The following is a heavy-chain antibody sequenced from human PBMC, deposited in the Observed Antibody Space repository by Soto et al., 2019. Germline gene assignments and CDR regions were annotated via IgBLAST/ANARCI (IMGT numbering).Heavy chain of an antibody. CDR1: GFTFSSYG. CDR2: ISYDGSNK. Sequence: GGSLRLSCAASGFTFSSYGMHWVRQAPGKGLEWVAVISYDGSNKYYADSVKGRFTISRDNSKNTLYLQMNSLRAEDTAVYYCANGRSSRYFDWSRSGGMDVWGQGTTVTVSS. D-gene: IGHD3-9*01. CDR3: ANGRSSRYFDWSRSGGMDV. V-gene: IGHV3-30*18. J-gene: IGHJ6*02.